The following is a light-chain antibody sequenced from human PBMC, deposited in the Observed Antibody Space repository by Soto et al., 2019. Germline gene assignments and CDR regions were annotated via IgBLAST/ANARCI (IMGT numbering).Light chain of an antibody. CDR1: SSNIGDNY. Sequence: QSVLTQPPPVSAAPGQKVTFSCSGTSSNIGDNYVSWYQQLPGTAPKLLIYDNNKRPSGIPDRFSGSKSGTSATLGITGLQTGDEADYYCGTWDSGLSAVVFGGGTKLTVL. CDR2: DNN. V-gene: IGLV1-51*01. CDR3: GTWDSGLSAVV. J-gene: IGLJ3*02.